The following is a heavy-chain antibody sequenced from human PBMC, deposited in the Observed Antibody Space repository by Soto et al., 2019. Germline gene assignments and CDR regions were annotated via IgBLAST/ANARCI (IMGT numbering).Heavy chain of an antibody. V-gene: IGHV4-34*01. CDR1: GGSVSGHY. D-gene: IGHD6-19*01. J-gene: IGHJ6*02. CDR2: INHSGTT. Sequence: PSETLSVTCGVYGGSVSGHYWTWIRKPPGKGLEWIGEINHSGTTRYIPSLKSRVTISDDTSKKQFSLKLTSVTAADTAVYYCAGGFLAVARNYYGMDVWGQGTTVTVSS. CDR3: AGGFLAVARNYYGMDV.